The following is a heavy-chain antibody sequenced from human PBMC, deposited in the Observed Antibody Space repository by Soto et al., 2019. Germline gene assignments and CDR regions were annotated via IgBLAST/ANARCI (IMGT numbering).Heavy chain of an antibody. Sequence: EVQLLESGGDLKQPGGSLRLSCVACGRTFGSGAMTWVRQAPGEGLQWVSTITDTGGDAKYADSVRGRFVISRDNSKKTLYLQMTSLTAEDSAMYYCARGSTDSYPGSRIFDFWGRGTLVTVSS. CDR2: ITDTGGDA. V-gene: IGHV3-23*01. CDR1: GRTFGSGA. J-gene: IGHJ4*02. D-gene: IGHD3-10*01. CDR3: ARGSTDSYPGSRIFDF.